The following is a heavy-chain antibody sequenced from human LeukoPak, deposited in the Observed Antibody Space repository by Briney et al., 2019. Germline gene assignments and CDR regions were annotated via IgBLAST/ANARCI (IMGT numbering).Heavy chain of an antibody. J-gene: IGHJ4*02. D-gene: IGHD5-12*01. V-gene: IGHV3-21*01. CDR1: GFTFSSYG. CDR2: ISSSSSYI. Sequence: GGSLRLSCAASGFTFSSYGMNWVRQAPGKGLEWVSSISSSSSYIYYADSVKGRFTISRDNAKNSLYLQMNSLRAEDTAVYYCAREEWLRLRNLDYWGQGTLVTVSS. CDR3: AREEWLRLRNLDY.